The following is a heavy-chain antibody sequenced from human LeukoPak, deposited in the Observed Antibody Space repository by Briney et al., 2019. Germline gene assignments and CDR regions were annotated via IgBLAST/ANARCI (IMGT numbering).Heavy chain of an antibody. V-gene: IGHV4-34*01. CDR3: AREGYCSGGSCYTDY. CDR1: GGSFSGYY. D-gene: IGHD2-15*01. Sequence: SETLSLTCAVYGGSFSGYYWSWIRQPPGKGLEWIGETNHSGSTNYNPSLKSRVTISVDTSKNQFSLKLSSVTAADTAVYYCAREGYCSGGSCYTDYWGQGTLVTVSS. J-gene: IGHJ4*02. CDR2: TNHSGST.